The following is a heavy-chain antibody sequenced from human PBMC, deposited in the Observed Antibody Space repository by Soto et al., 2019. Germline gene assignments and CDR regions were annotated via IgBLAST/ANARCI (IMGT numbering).Heavy chain of an antibody. V-gene: IGHV4-30-2*01. CDR3: ARVPDR. CDR1: GGSISSGGYS. Sequence: TLSLPCAVSGGSISSGGYSWSWIRQPPGKGLEWIGYIYHSGSTYYNPSLKSRVTISVDRSKNQFPLKLSSVTAADTAVYYCARVPDRWGQGTLVTVSS. CDR2: IYHSGST. D-gene: IGHD2-2*01. J-gene: IGHJ5*02.